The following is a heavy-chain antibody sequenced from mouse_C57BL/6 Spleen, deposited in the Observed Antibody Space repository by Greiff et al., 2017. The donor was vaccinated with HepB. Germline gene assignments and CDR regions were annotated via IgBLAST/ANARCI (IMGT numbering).Heavy chain of an antibody. D-gene: IGHD1-1*01. CDR3: ARGITTAVAGDWYFDV. Sequence: QVQLQQSGPELVKPGASVKISCKASGYAFSSSWMNWVKQRPGKGLEWIGRIYPGDGDTNYNGKFKGKATLTADKSSSTAYMQLSSLTSEDSAVYFCARGITTAVAGDWYFDVWGTGTTVTVSS. CDR1: GYAFSSSW. J-gene: IGHJ1*03. CDR2: IYPGDGDT. V-gene: IGHV1-82*01.